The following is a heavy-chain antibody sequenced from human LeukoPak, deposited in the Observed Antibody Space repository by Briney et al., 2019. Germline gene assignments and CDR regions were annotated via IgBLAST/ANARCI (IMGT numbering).Heavy chain of an antibody. CDR1: GGTFSSYA. D-gene: IGHD1-20*01. CDR3: AREVDYNWNDEALSNWFDP. V-gene: IGHV1-69*06. J-gene: IGHJ5*02. Sequence: GASVKVSCKASGGTFSSYAISWVRQAPGQGLEWMGGIIPIFGTANYAQKFQGRVTITADKSTSTAYMELSSLRSEDTAVYYCAREVDYNWNDEALSNWFDPWGQGTLVTVSS. CDR2: IIPIFGTA.